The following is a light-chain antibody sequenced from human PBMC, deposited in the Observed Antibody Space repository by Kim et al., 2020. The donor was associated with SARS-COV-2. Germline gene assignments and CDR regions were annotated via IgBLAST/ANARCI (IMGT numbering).Light chain of an antibody. CDR1: TSNIGSNT. V-gene: IGLV1-44*01. CDR2: TSD. Sequence: GQTVTISCSGSTSNIGSNTVNWYRHLPGTASNLLIYTSDQRPSGVPDRFSGSKSGTSATLAISGLQSEDEADYYCAAWDDSLNGVVFGGGTQLTVL. J-gene: IGLJ2*01. CDR3: AAWDDSLNGVV.